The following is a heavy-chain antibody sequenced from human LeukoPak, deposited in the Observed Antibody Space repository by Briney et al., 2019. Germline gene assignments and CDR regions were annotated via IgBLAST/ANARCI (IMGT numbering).Heavy chain of an antibody. CDR1: GFTFSSYG. CDR3: AKDYTVVTRGYFDY. V-gene: IGHV3-30*18. D-gene: IGHD4-23*01. J-gene: IGHJ4*02. CDR2: ISYDGSNK. Sequence: GGSLRLSCAASGFTFSSYGMHWVRQAPGKGLEWVAVISYDGSNKYYADSVKGRFTIPRDNSKNTLYLQMNSLRAEDTAVYYCAKDYTVVTRGYFDYWGQGTLVTVSS.